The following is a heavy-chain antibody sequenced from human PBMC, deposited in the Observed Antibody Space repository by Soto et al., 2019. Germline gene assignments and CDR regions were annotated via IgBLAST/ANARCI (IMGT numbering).Heavy chain of an antibody. CDR2: IYYSGST. Sequence: SETLSLTCTVSGGSISSGGYYWSWIRQHPGKGLEWIGYIYYSGSTYYNPSLKSRVTISVDTSKNQFSLKLSSVTAADTAVYYCARVRLELRRRYYYYYGMDVWGQGTTVTVSS. V-gene: IGHV4-31*03. J-gene: IGHJ6*02. CDR1: GGSISSGGYY. CDR3: ARVRLELRRRYYYYYGMDV. D-gene: IGHD1-7*01.